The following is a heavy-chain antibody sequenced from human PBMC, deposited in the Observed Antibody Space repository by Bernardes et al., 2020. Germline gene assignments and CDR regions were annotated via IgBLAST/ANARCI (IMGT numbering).Heavy chain of an antibody. D-gene: IGHD3-22*01. V-gene: IGHV3-7*01. J-gene: IGHJ2*01. CDR1: GFTFSNYW. CDR3: ARVRYYSDRSGWVWYSKSYWYFDL. Sequence: GGSLRLSCAASGFTFSNYWMSWVRQAPGKGLEWVANIKQDGSEKYYVDSVKGRFTISRDNAKNSLYLQMNSLRAEDTAVYYCARVRYYSDRSGWVWYSKSYWYFDLWGRGTLVTVSS. CDR2: IKQDGSEK.